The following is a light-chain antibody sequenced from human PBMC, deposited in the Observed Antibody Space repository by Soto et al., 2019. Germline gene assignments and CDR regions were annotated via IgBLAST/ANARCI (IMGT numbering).Light chain of an antibody. CDR2: KAS. CDR1: QSISSW. J-gene: IGKJ4*01. Sequence: DIQMTQSPSTLSASVGERVTITCRASQSISSWLAWYQKKPGKAPKVLIYKASTLESGVPSTFSGSGSGTEFTLTISSLQPDDFATYYCQQYDNYPLTFGGGTKVEIK. CDR3: QQYDNYPLT. V-gene: IGKV1-5*03.